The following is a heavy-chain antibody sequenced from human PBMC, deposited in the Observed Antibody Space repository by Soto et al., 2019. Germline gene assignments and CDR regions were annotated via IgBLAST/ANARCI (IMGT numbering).Heavy chain of an antibody. CDR3: AKGIAAAGTNLGYYYGMDV. CDR2: ISGSGGST. Sequence: GGSLRLSCAASGFTFSSYAMSWVRQAPGKGLEWVSAISGSGGSTYYADSVKGRFTISRDNSKNTLYLQMNSLRAEDTAVYYCAKGIAAAGTNLGYYYGMDVWGQGTTVTVSS. V-gene: IGHV3-23*01. J-gene: IGHJ6*02. D-gene: IGHD6-13*01. CDR1: GFTFSSYA.